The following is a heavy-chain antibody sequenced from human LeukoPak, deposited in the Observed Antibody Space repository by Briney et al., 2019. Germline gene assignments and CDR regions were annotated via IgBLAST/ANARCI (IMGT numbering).Heavy chain of an antibody. J-gene: IGHJ5*02. D-gene: IGHD6-13*01. V-gene: IGHV4-39*07. CDR3: ARGYSSSWYSTGFDP. Sequence: PSETLSLTCTVSGGSISSSSYYWGWIRQPPGKGLEWIGSIYYSGSTYYNPSLKSRVTISVDTSKNQFSLKLSSVTAADTAVYYCARGYSSSWYSTGFDPWGQGTLVTVSS. CDR1: GGSISSSSYY. CDR2: IYYSGST.